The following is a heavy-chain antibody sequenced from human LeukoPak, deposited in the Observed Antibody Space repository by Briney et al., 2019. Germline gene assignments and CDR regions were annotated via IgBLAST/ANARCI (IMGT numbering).Heavy chain of an antibody. CDR1: GFTFSSYG. D-gene: IGHD3-22*01. J-gene: IGHJ4*02. V-gene: IGHV3-33*01. Sequence: QPGRSLRLSCAASGFTFSSYGMHWVRQAPGKGLEWVAVIWYDGSNKYYADSVKGRFTISRDNSKSTLYLQMNSLRAEDTAVYYCASGYYDSRLDYWGQGTLVTVSS. CDR3: ASGYYDSRLDY. CDR2: IWYDGSNK.